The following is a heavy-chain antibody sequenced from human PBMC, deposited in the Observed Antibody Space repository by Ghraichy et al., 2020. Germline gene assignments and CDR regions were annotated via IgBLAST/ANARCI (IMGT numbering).Heavy chain of an antibody. D-gene: IGHD2-2*01. CDR2: ISGSGGST. J-gene: IGHJ6*03. Sequence: GGSLRLSCAASGFTFSSYAMSWVRQAPGKGLEWVSAISGSGGSTYYADSVKGRFTISRDNSKNTLYLQMNSLRAEDTAVYYCASSDFLYCSSTSCLGIGFDYYMDVWGKGTTVTVSS. CDR3: ASSDFLYCSSTSCLGIGFDYYMDV. CDR1: GFTFSSYA. V-gene: IGHV3-23*01.